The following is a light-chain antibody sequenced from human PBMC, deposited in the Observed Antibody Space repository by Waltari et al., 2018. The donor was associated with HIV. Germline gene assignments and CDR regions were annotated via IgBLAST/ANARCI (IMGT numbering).Light chain of an antibody. V-gene: IGKV3-11*01. Sequence: EIVLTQSPATLSLSPGDRATLSCRASQSVSSYLAWYQQKPGQAPRLLIYDASNRATGIPARFSGSGSGTDFTLTISSLEPEDFAVYYCQQLETFGQGTRLEIK. CDR2: DAS. J-gene: IGKJ5*01. CDR3: QQLET. CDR1: QSVSSY.